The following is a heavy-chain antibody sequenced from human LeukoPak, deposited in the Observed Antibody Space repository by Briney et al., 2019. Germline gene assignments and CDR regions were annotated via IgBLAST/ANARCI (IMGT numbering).Heavy chain of an antibody. CDR3: ATQPVTTSPPFY. Sequence: SETLSLTCVLSGFSISSGYYWVWIRQPPGKGLEWIGNVYHFGDTYYNPSLKSRVTISLDTSKNHFSLKLTSVTAADTAVYYCATQPVTTSPPFYWGQGTLVTVSS. CDR1: GFSISSGYY. J-gene: IGHJ4*02. D-gene: IGHD4-17*01. V-gene: IGHV4-38-2*01. CDR2: VYHFGDT.